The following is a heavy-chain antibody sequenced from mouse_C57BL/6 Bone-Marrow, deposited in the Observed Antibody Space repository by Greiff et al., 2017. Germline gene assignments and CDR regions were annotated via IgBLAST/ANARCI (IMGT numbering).Heavy chain of an antibody. J-gene: IGHJ4*01. CDR3: TRGVPYAMDY. V-gene: IGHV1-15*01. CDR2: IDPETGGT. CDR1: GYTFTDYE. Sequence: VQVVESGAELVRPGASVTLSCKASGYTFTDYEMHWVKQTPVHGLEWIGAIDPETGGTAYNQKFKGKAILTADKSSSTAYMELRSLTSEDSAVYYCTRGVPYAMDYWGQGTSVTVSS.